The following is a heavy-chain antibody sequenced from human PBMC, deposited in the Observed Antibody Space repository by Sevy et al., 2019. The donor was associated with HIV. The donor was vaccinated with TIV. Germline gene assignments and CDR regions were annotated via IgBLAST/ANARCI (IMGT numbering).Heavy chain of an antibody. V-gene: IGHV1-69*13. CDR1: GVTFSSYA. CDR2: IIPIFGTT. CDR3: ARGRVGHCIGGSCPWYFDH. D-gene: IGHD2-15*01. Sequence: ASVKVSCKASGVTFSSYAFTWVRQAPGQGLEWMGWIIPIFGTTNYAQNFQGRVTLTADESTSTAYMELSSLRFEDTAVYYCARGRVGHCIGGSCPWYFDHWGQGTLVTVSS. J-gene: IGHJ4*02.